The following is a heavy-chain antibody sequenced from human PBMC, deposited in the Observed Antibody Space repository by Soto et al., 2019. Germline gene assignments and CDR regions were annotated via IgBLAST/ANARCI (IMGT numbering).Heavy chain of an antibody. CDR2: INQNGNEK. V-gene: IGHV3-7*01. J-gene: IGHJ4*02. CDR1: GFTFSSYW. D-gene: IGHD4-17*01. Sequence: LRLSCAASGFTFSSYWMSWVRQAPGKGLEWVANINQNGNEKYYVDSVKGRFTVSRDNAENSLDLQMNSLRVDDTAVYYCARVNYGDLGCWGQGVLVTVSS. CDR3: ARVNYGDLGC.